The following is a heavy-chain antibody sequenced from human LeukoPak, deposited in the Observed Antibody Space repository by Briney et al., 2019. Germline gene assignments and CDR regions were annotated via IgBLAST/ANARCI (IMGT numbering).Heavy chain of an antibody. J-gene: IGHJ4*02. D-gene: IGHD3-10*01. Sequence: SETLSLTCSVSTDTFSVSGYYWGWIRQPPGRGLEWIASVYNRGDSYYNPSLESRVTISVDTSKSQFSLTLRSETAADTAVYYCARHLGSSIEYWGQGTLVTVSS. CDR2: VYNRGDS. CDR3: ARHLGSSIEY. V-gene: IGHV4-39*01. CDR1: TDTFSVSGYY.